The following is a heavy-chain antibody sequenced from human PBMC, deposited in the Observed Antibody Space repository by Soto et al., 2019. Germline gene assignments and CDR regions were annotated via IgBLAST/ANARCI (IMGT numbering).Heavy chain of an antibody. Sequence: PSETLSLTCTVSGGSISSSSYYWGWIRQPPGKGLEWIGSIYYSGSTYYNPSLKSRVTISVDTSKNQFSLKLSSVTAADTAVYYCARTSIAVVVIDFRGWFDPWGQGTLVTVSS. D-gene: IGHD3-22*01. CDR1: GGSISSSSYY. CDR2: IYYSGST. V-gene: IGHV4-39*01. CDR3: ARTSIAVVVIDFRGWFDP. J-gene: IGHJ5*02.